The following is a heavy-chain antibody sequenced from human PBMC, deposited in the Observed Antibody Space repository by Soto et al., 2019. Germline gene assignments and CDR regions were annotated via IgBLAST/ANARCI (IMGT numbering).Heavy chain of an antibody. V-gene: IGHV4-30-2*01. D-gene: IGHD3-9*01. CDR2: IYHSGST. Sequence: PSETLSLTCAVSGGSISSGGYSWSWIRQPPGKGLEWIGYIYHSGSTYYNPSLKSRVTISVDRSKNQFSLKLSSVTAADTAVYYCATAAYDLLTGYYNGGAFEIWGQGTMVTVSS. CDR3: ATAAYDLLTGYYNGGAFEI. J-gene: IGHJ3*02. CDR1: GGSISSGGYS.